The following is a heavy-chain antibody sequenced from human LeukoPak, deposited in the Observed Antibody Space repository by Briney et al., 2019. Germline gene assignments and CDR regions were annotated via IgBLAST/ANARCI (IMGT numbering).Heavy chain of an antibody. D-gene: IGHD2-2*01. J-gene: IGHJ4*02. CDR3: ATTVRYCSSTSCPALFDY. CDR2: FDPEDGET. CDR1: GYTFTGYY. Sequence: ASVKVSCKASGYTFTGYYMHWVRQAPGKGLEWMGGFDPEDGETIYAQKFQGRVTMTEDTSTDTAYMELSSLRSEDTAVYYCATTVRYCSSTSCPALFDYWGQGTLVTVSS. V-gene: IGHV1-24*01.